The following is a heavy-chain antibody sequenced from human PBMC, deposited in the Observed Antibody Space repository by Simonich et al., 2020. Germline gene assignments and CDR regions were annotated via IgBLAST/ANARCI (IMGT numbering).Heavy chain of an antibody. Sequence: QVQLQESGPGLVKPSETLSLTCTVSGGSISSYYWRWIRQPPGKGLEWIGYIYYSGSTNYNPSLKSRVTISGDTSKNQFSLKLSSVTAADTAVYYCARLPDYWGQGTLVTVSS. CDR1: GGSISSYY. CDR2: IYYSGST. CDR3: ARLPDY. J-gene: IGHJ4*02. V-gene: IGHV4-59*08.